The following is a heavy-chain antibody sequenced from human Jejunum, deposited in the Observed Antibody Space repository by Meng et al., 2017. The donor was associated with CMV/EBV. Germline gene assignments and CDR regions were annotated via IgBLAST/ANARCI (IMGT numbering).Heavy chain of an antibody. V-gene: IGHV4-38-2*02. J-gene: IGHJ4*02. Sequence: YSLSSGSYWGWLRERPGKGLEWIGSIYQSVSSFYNPSLRSRIPISIDTSKNQFSLRLSSVTAADTAVYYCARVGDSSGYYPNYFDNWGQGTLVTVSS. D-gene: IGHD3-22*01. CDR2: IYQSVSS. CDR1: YSLSSGSY. CDR3: ARVGDSSGYYPNYFDN.